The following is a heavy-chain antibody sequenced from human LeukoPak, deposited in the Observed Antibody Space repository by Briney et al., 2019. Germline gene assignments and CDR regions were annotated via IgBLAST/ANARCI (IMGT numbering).Heavy chain of an antibody. Sequence: ASVKVSCKASGYTFTSYGISWVRQAPGQGLEWMGWISAYNGNTNYPQKLQGRVTMTTDTSTSTACMELRSLRSDDTAVYYCARAPRGDYDSSGYAPRTTWFDHWGQGTLVTVSS. CDR3: ARAPRGDYDSSGYAPRTTWFDH. J-gene: IGHJ5*02. CDR2: ISAYNGNT. CDR1: GYTFTSYG. V-gene: IGHV1-18*01. D-gene: IGHD3-22*01.